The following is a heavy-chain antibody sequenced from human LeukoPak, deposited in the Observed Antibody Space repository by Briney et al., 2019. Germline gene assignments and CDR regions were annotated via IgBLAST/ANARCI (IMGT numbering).Heavy chain of an antibody. D-gene: IGHD2-2*01. CDR1: GYTFTGYY. CDR2: FDPEDGET. Sequence: ASVKVSCKASGYTFTGYYMHWVRQAPGQGLEWMGGFDPEDGETIYAQKFQGRVTMTEDTSTDTAYMELSSLRSEDTAVYYCATGERVVPAASYYFDYWGQGTLVTVSS. J-gene: IGHJ4*02. CDR3: ATGERVVPAASYYFDY. V-gene: IGHV1-24*01.